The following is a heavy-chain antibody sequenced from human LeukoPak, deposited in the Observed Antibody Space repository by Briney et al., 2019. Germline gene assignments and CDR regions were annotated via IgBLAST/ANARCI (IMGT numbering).Heavy chain of an antibody. V-gene: IGHV1-46*01. CDR2: INPSGGST. CDR3: ARDYKQLEYYYYYYGMDV. CDR1: GYTFTGYY. Sequence: ASVKVSCKASGYTFTGYYMHWVRQAPGQGLEWMGIINPSGGSTSYAQKFQGRVTMTRDTSTSTVYMELSSLRSEDTAVYYCARDYKQLEYYYYYYGMDVWGQGTTVTVSS. D-gene: IGHD6-6*01. J-gene: IGHJ6*02.